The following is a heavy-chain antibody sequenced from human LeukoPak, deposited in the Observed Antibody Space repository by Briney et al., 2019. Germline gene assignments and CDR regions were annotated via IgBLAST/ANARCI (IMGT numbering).Heavy chain of an antibody. Sequence: ASVKVSCKASGHTFTNYHIHWVRQAPGQGVEWMGAVYATGGVAINTQTFPVRVTMTRDTSTGTVYMELSSLRFEDTAIYYCPTKAPQRSYFDSWGQGIQFTVSS. D-gene: IGHD3-16*01. V-gene: IGHV1-46*01. CDR2: VYATGGVA. CDR1: GHTFTNYH. J-gene: IGHJ4*02. CDR3: PTKAPQRSYFDS.